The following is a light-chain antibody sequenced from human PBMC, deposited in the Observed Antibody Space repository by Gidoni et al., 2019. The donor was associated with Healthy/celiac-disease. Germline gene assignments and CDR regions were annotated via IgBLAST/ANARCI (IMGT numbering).Light chain of an antibody. J-gene: IGKJ5*01. CDR2: WAS. V-gene: IGKV4-1*01. CDR3: QQYYSSPFT. CDR1: PSVFYSTNNKNY. Sequence: DIVMTQSPASLAVSLGERATINCKSSPSVFYSTNNKNYLAWYQQKPGQPPKLLIYWASTRESGVPDRFSGSGSGTDFTLTISSLQAEDVAVYYCQQYYSSPFTFGQGTRLEIK.